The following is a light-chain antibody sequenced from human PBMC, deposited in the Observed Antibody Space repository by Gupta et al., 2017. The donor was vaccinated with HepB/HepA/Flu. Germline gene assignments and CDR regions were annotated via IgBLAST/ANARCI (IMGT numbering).Light chain of an antibody. CDR2: GNS. Sequence: QSVLPQPPSVSGAPGQRVTISCTGSSSNIGAGYDVHWYQQLPGTAPKLLIYGNSNRPSGVPDRFSGSKSGTSASLAITGLQAEDEADYYCQSYDSSLSGYVFGGGTKLTVL. V-gene: IGLV1-40*01. CDR1: SSNIGAGYD. J-gene: IGLJ2*01. CDR3: QSYDSSLSGYV.